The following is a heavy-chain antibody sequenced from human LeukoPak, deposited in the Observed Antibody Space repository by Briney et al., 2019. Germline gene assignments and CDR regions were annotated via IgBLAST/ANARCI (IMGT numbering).Heavy chain of an antibody. J-gene: IGHJ4*02. CDR1: GFTFSSYW. Sequence: PGGSLRLSCAASGFTFSSYWMSWVRQAPGKGLEWVANIKQDGSEKYYVDSVKGRFTISRDNAKNSLYLQMNSLRAEDTAVHYCAREDFCSGGSCYSAPQFDYWGQGTLVTVSS. CDR3: AREDFCSGGSCYSAPQFDY. D-gene: IGHD2-15*01. V-gene: IGHV3-7*01. CDR2: IKQDGSEK.